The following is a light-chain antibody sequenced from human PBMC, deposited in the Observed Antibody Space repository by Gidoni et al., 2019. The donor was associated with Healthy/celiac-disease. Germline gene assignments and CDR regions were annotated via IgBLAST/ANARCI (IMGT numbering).Light chain of an antibody. Sequence: EIVLTQSQATLSLSPGERATLSCRASQSVSSYLAWYQQKPGQAPRLLIYDASNRATGIPARFSGSGSGTDFTLTISSLEPEDCAVYYCQQRSNWPLYTFGQGTKLEIK. J-gene: IGKJ2*01. V-gene: IGKV3-11*01. CDR3: QQRSNWPLYT. CDR2: DAS. CDR1: QSVSSY.